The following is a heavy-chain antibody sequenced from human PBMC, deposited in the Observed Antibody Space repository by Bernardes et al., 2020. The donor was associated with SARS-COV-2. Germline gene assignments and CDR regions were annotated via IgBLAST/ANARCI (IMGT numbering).Heavy chain of an antibody. V-gene: IGHV3-23*01. CDR1: GFTFSTYA. J-gene: IGHJ6*02. CDR3: AKDDDFHYFGSDNYSYGMDV. D-gene: IGHD3-10*01. CDR2: ISGSAENS. Sequence: GGSLRLSCAVSGFTFSTYAMAWVRQAPGKGLEWISGISGSAENSYYADSVKGRFTISRDNAKNTLYLQMNSLRAEDTAVYYCAKDDDFHYFGSDNYSYGMDVWGQGTTVTVSS.